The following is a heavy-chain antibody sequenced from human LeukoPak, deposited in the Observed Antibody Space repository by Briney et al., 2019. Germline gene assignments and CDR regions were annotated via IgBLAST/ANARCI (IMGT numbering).Heavy chain of an antibody. CDR1: GGSISSGGYY. Sequence: SETLSLTCTVSGGSISSGGYYWSWLRQHPGKGLEWIGYIYYSGSTYYNPSLKSRVTISVDTSKNQFSLKLSSVTAADTAVYYCARMAGLYYGSGSYVLDAFDIWGQGTMVTVSS. D-gene: IGHD3-10*01. CDR2: IYYSGST. J-gene: IGHJ3*02. V-gene: IGHV4-31*03. CDR3: ARMAGLYYGSGSYVLDAFDI.